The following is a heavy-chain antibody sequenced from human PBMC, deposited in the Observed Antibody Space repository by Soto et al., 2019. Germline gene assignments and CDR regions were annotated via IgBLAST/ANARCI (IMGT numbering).Heavy chain of an antibody. CDR1: GGTSSNYG. CDR3: ARAVLEGSSFPYGMDV. CDR2: IIPIFGTA. Sequence: ASVQVSCKASGGTSSNYGISWVRQAPGQGLEWMGGIIPIFGTANYAQKFQGRVTITADESTSTAYMELSSLRSEYTAVYYCARAVLEGSSFPYGMDVWGQGTTVTVSS. D-gene: IGHD6-6*01. J-gene: IGHJ6*02. V-gene: IGHV1-69*13.